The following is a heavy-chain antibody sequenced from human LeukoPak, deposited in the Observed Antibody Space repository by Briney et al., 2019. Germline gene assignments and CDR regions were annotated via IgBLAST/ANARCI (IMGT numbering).Heavy chain of an antibody. D-gene: IGHD1-26*01. Sequence: GRFTISRDNTKNSLYLQMNSLRAEDTAVYYCVRDPVVAPRGSWFDSWGQGTLVTVSS. J-gene: IGHJ5*01. CDR3: VRDPVVAPRGSWFDS. V-gene: IGHV3-11*06.